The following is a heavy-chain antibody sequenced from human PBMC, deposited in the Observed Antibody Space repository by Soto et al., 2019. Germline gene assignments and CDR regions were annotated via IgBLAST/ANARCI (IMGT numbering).Heavy chain of an antibody. V-gene: IGHV4-59*01. J-gene: IGHJ6*02. Sequence: SETLSLTCSVSGGSIRDYFWTWVGRPPGKGLEWIGYISSSGTINYNSSLKSRVTISLDTSRNHFSLKLSSVTTADTAAYFCARDRKLVIPGNYYYYGMDVWGQGTTVTVSS. CDR1: GGSIRDYF. CDR3: ARDRKLVIPGNYYYYGMDV. D-gene: IGHD3-9*01. CDR2: ISSSGTI.